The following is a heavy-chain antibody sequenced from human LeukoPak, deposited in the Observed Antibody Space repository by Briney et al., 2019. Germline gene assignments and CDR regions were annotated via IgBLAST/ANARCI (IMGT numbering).Heavy chain of an antibody. D-gene: IGHD2-2*02. J-gene: IGHJ4*02. CDR2: IYHSGST. V-gene: IGHV4-38-2*02. Sequence: TSETLSLTCTVSGYSISSGYYWGWIRQPPGKGLEWIGSIYHSGSTYYNPSLKSRVTISVDTSKNQFSLKLSSVTAADTAVYYCARIRLYNFDYWGQGTLVTVSS. CDR1: GYSISSGYY. CDR3: ARIRLYNFDY.